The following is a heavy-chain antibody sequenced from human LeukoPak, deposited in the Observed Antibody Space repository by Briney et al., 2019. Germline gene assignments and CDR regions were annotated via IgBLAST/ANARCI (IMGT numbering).Heavy chain of an antibody. CDR1: GYSFTNYW. Sequence: GESLKISCKGSGYSFTNYWIAWVRQMPGKGLEWMGVIYPGDSDTRYSPSFQGQVTISADKSIGTAYLQWSSLKASDTAMYYCARGAGTYCSSTSCYVPPYFDYWGQGTLVTVSS. J-gene: IGHJ4*02. CDR2: IYPGDSDT. V-gene: IGHV5-51*01. CDR3: ARGAGTYCSSTSCYVPPYFDY. D-gene: IGHD2-2*01.